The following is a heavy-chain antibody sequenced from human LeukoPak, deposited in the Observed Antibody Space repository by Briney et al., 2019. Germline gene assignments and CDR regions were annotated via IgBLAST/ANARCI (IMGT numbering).Heavy chain of an antibody. Sequence: GGSLRLSCAASGFTFSSYAMSWVRQAPGKGLEWVSAISGSGGSTYYADSVKGRFTISRDNSKNTLYLQMNSLRAEDTAVYYCARGGYSYGFLHYGMDVWGQGTTVTVSS. CDR3: ARGGYSYGFLHYGMDV. V-gene: IGHV3-23*01. D-gene: IGHD5-18*01. CDR1: GFTFSSYA. CDR2: ISGSGGST. J-gene: IGHJ6*02.